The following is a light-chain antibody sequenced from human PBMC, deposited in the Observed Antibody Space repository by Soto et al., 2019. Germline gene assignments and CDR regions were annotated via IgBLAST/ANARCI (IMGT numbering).Light chain of an antibody. CDR2: RAD. CDR3: AAWDDTLSGLV. Sequence: QSVLTQPPSASGAPGHTVTISCSGRSSNIGSNYVYWYQQLPETAPRLLLYRADQRPSGIPDRFSGSKSGTSASLAISGLRSEDEADYYCAAWDDTLSGLVFGGGTKLTVL. J-gene: IGLJ2*01. V-gene: IGLV1-47*01. CDR1: SSNIGSNY.